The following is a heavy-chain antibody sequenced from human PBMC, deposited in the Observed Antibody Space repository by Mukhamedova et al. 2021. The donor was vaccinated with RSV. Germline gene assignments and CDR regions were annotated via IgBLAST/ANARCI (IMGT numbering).Heavy chain of an antibody. J-gene: IGHJ3*02. D-gene: IGHD2-21*02. CDR3: TRAPLTHYCGGDCLDSFDT. V-gene: IGHV1-3*01. Sequence: INAGNGNTKYSQQFQGRVTITWDTTANTGYLELSSLRSEDSAVYYCTRAPLTHYCGGDCLDSFDTWGQGTMVTVSS. CDR2: INAGNGNT.